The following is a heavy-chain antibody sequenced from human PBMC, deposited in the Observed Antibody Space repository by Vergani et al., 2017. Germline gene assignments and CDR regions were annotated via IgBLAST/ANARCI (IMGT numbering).Heavy chain of an antibody. V-gene: IGHV4-39*01. Sequence: QLQLQESGPGLVKPSETLSLTCTVSGGSISSSSYYWGWIRQPPGKGLEWIGSIYYSGSTYYNPSLKSRVTISVDTSKNQFSLKLSSVTAADTAVYYCASVSSSWYMWFDPWGQGTLVTVSS. CDR3: ASVSSSWYMWFDP. CDR1: GGSISSSSYY. J-gene: IGHJ5*02. CDR2: IYYSGST. D-gene: IGHD6-13*01.